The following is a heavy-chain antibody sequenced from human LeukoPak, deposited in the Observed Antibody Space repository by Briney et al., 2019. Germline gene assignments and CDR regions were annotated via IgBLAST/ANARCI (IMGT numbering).Heavy chain of an antibody. J-gene: IGHJ6*04. CDR3: ARDAGTLYYDSGSYYNVAGGGMDV. D-gene: IGHD3-10*01. CDR1: GGSFINYG. Sequence: ASVKVSCKTSGGSFINYGISWVRQAPGQGLEWMGGIIPMSGTTNYAQKFQGRVAISADVSTSTSYMELSSLRSEDTAMYYCARDAGTLYYDSGSYYNVAGGGMDVCGKGTTVTVSS. CDR2: IIPMSGTT. V-gene: IGHV1-69*13.